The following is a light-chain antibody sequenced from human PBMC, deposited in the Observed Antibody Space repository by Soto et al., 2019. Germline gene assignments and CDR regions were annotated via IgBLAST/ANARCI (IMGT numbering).Light chain of an antibody. J-gene: IGLJ2*01. Sequence: QSALTQPPSASGSPGQSVAISCTGTSSDIGAYNYVSWYQQYPGKAPKLILYEVSTQPSGVPDRFSGSKSGNTASLTVSGLQADDEAHYYWSSYAGNNMYVVFGGGTKLTVL. CDR3: SSYAGNNMYVV. V-gene: IGLV2-8*01. CDR1: SSDIGAYNY. CDR2: EVS.